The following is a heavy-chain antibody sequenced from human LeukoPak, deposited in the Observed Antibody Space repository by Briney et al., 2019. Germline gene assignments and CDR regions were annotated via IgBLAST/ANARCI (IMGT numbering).Heavy chain of an antibody. V-gene: IGHV3-9*01. J-gene: IGHJ1*01. CDR1: GFTFDDYA. CDR2: ISWNSGSI. CDR3: TKGPSGIAVAGSPKYFQH. D-gene: IGHD6-19*01. Sequence: GGSLRLSCAASGFTFDDYAMHWVRQAPGKGLEWISGISWNSGSIDYADSVKGRFTISRDNAKNSLYLQMNSLRAEDTALYYCTKGPSGIAVAGSPKYFQHWGQGTLVTVSS.